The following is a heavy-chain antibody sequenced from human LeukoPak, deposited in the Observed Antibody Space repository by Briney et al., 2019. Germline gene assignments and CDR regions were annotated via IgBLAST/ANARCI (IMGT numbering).Heavy chain of an antibody. CDR2: IRFDGSNK. CDR3: ARSSAAAVYYYMDV. CDR1: GFTFSTYG. V-gene: IGHV3-33*01. D-gene: IGHD2-2*01. J-gene: IGHJ6*03. Sequence: PGGSLRLSCAASGFTFSTYGMNWVRQAPGKGLEWVAGIRFDGSNKYYEDSAKGRFTISRDNAKNSLYLQMNSLRAEDTAVYYCARSSAAAVYYYMDVWGKGTTVTVSS.